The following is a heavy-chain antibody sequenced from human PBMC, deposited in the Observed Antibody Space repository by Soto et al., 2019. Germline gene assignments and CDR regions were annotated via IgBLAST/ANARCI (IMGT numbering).Heavy chain of an antibody. D-gene: IGHD3-10*01. Sequence: QVQLQQWGAGLLKPSETLSLTCAVYGGSFSGYYWSWIRQPPGKGLEWIGEINHSGSTNYNPSLKSRVTISVDTSKNQFSLKLSSVTAADTAVYYCARGRYVLLWFGELTYGGQGTLVTVSS. CDR1: GGSFSGYY. CDR2: INHSGST. CDR3: ARGRYVLLWFGELTY. V-gene: IGHV4-34*01. J-gene: IGHJ4*02.